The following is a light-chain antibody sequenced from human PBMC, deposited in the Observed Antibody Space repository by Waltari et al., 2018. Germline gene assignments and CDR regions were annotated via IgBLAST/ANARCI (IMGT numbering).Light chain of an antibody. V-gene: IGKV3-11*01. J-gene: IGKJ4*01. CDR2: DAS. Sequence: IVLTQYPPTLSLSPGERATLSCRASQSVSSYLAWYQQKPGQAPRLLIYDASNRATGIPARFSGSGSGTDFTLTISSLEPEDFAVYYCQQRSNWPPTFGGGTKVEIK. CDR3: QQRSNWPPT. CDR1: QSVSSY.